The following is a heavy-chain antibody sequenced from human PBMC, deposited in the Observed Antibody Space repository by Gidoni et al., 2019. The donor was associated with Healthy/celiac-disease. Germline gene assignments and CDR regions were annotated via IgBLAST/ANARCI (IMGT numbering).Heavy chain of an antibody. Sequence: EVQLVESGGCLVKPGGSLRLYCAASAFTFCSYTLNWFRQAPGKGLEWVSSISRSSSYIYYADSVKGRFTISRDNAKNSLYLQMNSLRAEDTAVYYCARDAEVVPAANSYYYYYGMDVWGKGTTVTVSS. V-gene: IGHV3-21*01. CDR1: AFTFCSYT. CDR3: ARDAEVVPAANSYYYYYGMDV. J-gene: IGHJ6*04. CDR2: ISRSSSYI. D-gene: IGHD2-2*01.